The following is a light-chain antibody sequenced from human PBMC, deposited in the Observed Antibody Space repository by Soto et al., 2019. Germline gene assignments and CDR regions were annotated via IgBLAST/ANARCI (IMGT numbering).Light chain of an antibody. J-gene: IGKJ4*01. CDR3: QQYDNLPT. CDR1: QDISNY. V-gene: IGKV1-33*01. CDR2: DAS. Sequence: DIQMTQSPSSLSASVGDRVTITCQASQDISNYLNWYQQKPGKAPKLLIDDASNVETGVTSRFSGSGSGTDFTFTNSSLQPEDIATYYCQQYDNLPTFGGGTKVEIK.